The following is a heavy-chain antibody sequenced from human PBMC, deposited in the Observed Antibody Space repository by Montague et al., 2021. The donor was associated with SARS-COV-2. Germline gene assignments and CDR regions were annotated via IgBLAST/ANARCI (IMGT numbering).Heavy chain of an antibody. CDR3: ARERGPYYFDSSGYHNAFVI. J-gene: IGHJ3*02. D-gene: IGHD3-22*01. CDR2: LYTSGST. Sequence: SETLSLTCTVSGGSISSYYWSWIRQPAGKGLEWSGRLYTSGSTNYNPSLKSRVTISVDTSKNQFSLKLSSVTAADTAVYYCARERGPYYFDSSGYHNAFVIWGQGTMVTVSS. CDR1: GGSISSYY. V-gene: IGHV4-4*07.